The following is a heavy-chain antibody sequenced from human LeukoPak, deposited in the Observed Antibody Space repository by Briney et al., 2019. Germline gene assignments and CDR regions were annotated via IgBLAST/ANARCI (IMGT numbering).Heavy chain of an antibody. CDR2: ISSSSSTI. D-gene: IGHD3-22*01. CDR3: ASSRITMIVVDAFDI. V-gene: IGHV3-48*04. J-gene: IGHJ3*02. CDR1: GFTFSSYS. Sequence: GGSLRLSCAASGFTFSSYSMNWVRQAPGKGLEWVSYISSSSSTIYYADSVKGRFTISRDNAKNSLYLQMNSLRAEDTAVYYCASSRITMIVVDAFDIWGQGTMVTVSS.